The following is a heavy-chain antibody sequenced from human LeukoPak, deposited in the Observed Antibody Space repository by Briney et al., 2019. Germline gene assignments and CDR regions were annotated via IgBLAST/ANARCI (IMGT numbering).Heavy chain of an antibody. J-gene: IGHJ4*02. D-gene: IGHD2-15*01. CDR1: GGTFSSYA. Sequence: ASVTVSCKASGGTFSSYAISWVRQAPGQGLEWMGGIIPIFGTANYAQKFQGRVTITADESTSTAYMELSSLRSEDTAVYYCASSVGAARRYDYWGQGTLVTVSS. V-gene: IGHV1-69*01. CDR2: IIPIFGTA. CDR3: ASSVGAARRYDY.